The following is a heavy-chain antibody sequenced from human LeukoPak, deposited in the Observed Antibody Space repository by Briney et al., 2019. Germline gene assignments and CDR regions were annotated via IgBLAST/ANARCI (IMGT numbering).Heavy chain of an antibody. CDR3: ARVLRYCSGGNCYSGGLGYMDV. J-gene: IGHJ6*03. CDR1: GFTFSDYN. V-gene: IGHV3-11*01. Sequence: GGSLRLSCAASGFTFSDYNMRWIRQAPGKGLKWVSSISRSGSTKYYADSVKGRFTISRDNAKNSLFLQMNSLRAEDTAVYYCARVLRYCSGGNCYSGGLGYMDVWGKGTTVTISS. CDR2: ISRSGSTK. D-gene: IGHD2-15*01.